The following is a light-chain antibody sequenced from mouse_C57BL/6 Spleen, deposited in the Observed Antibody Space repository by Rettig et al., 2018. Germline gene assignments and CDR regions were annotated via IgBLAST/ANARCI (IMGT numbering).Light chain of an antibody. V-gene: IGKV10-94*01. J-gene: IGKJ1*01. CDR2: YTA. CDR1: QGISNY. Sequence: DIQMTQTTSSLSASLGDRVTISCSASQGISNYLNWYQQKPDGTIKLLIYYTASLHSGVPSRFSGSGSGTDYSLTINNLEPEDIATYYCQQYSKFPPTFGGGTKLEIK. CDR3: QQYSKFPPT.